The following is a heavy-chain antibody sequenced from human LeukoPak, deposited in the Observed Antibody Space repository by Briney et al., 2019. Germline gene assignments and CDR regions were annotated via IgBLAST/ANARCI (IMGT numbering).Heavy chain of an antibody. Sequence: GGSLRLSCAASGFTFSSYSMNWVRQAPGKGLEWVSSISSSSSYIYYADSVKGRFTISRDNAKNSLYLQMNSPRAEDTAVYYCARDLRGVPKTLRGYMDVWGKGTTVTVSS. CDR3: ARDLRGVPKTLRGYMDV. CDR1: GFTFSSYS. V-gene: IGHV3-21*01. J-gene: IGHJ6*03. D-gene: IGHD3-10*01. CDR2: ISSSSSYI.